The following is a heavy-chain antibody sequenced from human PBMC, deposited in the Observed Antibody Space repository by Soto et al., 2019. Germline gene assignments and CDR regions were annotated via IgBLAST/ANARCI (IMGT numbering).Heavy chain of an antibody. Sequence: NPSETLSLTCSVYGVSFIGYYCNWIRQPPGNGLEWIGKINHAGSTNYNPSLKSRLSISVDTSKNQVSLKLTSLTAAHKAVYFCARDYDYTDNPDEFETRGQGTLVTVSS. V-gene: IGHV4-34*01. J-gene: IGHJ3*01. D-gene: IGHD3-16*01. CDR2: INHAGST. CDR1: GVSFIGYY. CDR3: ARDYDYTDNPDEFET.